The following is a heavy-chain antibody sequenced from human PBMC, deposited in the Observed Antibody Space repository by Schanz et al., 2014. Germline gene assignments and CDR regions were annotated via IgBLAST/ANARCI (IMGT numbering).Heavy chain of an antibody. CDR3: AKDQGSYGSGSYSYFDY. Sequence: QAQLVESGGGVVQPGRSLRLSCAASGFTFSKYGVHWVRQAPGKGLEWVAVIWYNGSNKYYADSVRGRFTISRDNSKNTLYLQMNNLRAEDTAVYYCAKDQGSYGSGSYSYFDYWGQGTLATVSS. CDR2: IWYNGSNK. V-gene: IGHV3-33*06. D-gene: IGHD3-10*01. CDR1: GFTFSKYG. J-gene: IGHJ4*02.